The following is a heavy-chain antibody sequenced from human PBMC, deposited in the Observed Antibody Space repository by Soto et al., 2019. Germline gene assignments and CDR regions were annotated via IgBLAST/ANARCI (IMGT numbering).Heavy chain of an antibody. J-gene: IGHJ5*02. CDR3: ENYVSTSPAGWFDP. CDR1: GLSLSTSGEA. CDR2: IYWDNDK. V-gene: IGHV2-5*02. Sequence: QITLKESGPTLVKPTQTLTLTCTFSGLSLSTSGEAVGWIRQPPGKALEWLALIYWDNDKFYNPPLKTKLNITTDTSKNQVVLKLTNMDTVDKDTYFCENYVSTSPAGWFDPWGQGILVTVSS. D-gene: IGHD3-10*02.